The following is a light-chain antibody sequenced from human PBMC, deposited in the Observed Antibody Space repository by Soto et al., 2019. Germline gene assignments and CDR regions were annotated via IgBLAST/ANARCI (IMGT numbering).Light chain of an antibody. J-gene: IGLJ1*01. CDR3: QAWDSSTRSV. V-gene: IGLV3-1*01. Sequence: SYELTQPPSVSVSPGQTASITCSGDKLGDKYACWYQQKPGQSPVLVIYQDSKRPSGIPERFSGSNSGNTATLTISGTQAMDEADYYCQAWDSSTRSVFGTGT. CDR1: KLGDKY. CDR2: QDS.